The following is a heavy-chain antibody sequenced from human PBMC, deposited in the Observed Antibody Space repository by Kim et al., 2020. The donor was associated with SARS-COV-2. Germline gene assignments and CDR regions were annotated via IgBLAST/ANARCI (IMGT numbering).Heavy chain of an antibody. CDR2: INHSGST. D-gene: IGHD3-10*01. V-gene: IGHV4-34*01. CDR1: GGSFSGYY. CDR3: ARGGRFGEFRRAWFDP. Sequence: SETLSLTCAVYGGSFSGYYWSWIRQPPGKGLEWIGEINHSGSTNYNPSLKSRVTISVDTSKNQFSLKLSSVTAADTAVYYCARGGRFGEFRRAWFDPWGQGTLVTVSS. J-gene: IGHJ5*02.